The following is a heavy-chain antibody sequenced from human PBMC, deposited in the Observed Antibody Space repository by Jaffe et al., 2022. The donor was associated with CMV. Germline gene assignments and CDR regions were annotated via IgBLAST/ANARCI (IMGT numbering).Heavy chain of an antibody. J-gene: IGHJ4*02. V-gene: IGHV3-21*01. CDR3: ARDTPFVTTATNDY. D-gene: IGHD4-4*01. Sequence: EVQLVESGGGLVKPGGSLRLSCAASGFTFSSYSMNWVRQAPGKGLEWVSSISSSSSYIYYADSVKGRFTISRDNAKNSLYLQMNSLRAEDTAVYYCARDTPFVTTATNDYWGQGTLVTVSS. CDR2: ISSSSSYI. CDR1: GFTFSSYS.